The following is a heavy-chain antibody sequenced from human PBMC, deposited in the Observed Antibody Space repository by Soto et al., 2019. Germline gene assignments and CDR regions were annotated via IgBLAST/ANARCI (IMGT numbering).Heavy chain of an antibody. V-gene: IGHV3-30*18. Sequence: VQLVESGGGVVQPGRSLRLSCAASGFTFSDYAMHWVRQAPGKGLEWVAVVSHDGRNTRYADSVKGRFTISRDSSKNTVSLEMTSLRAEDTAVYYCAKGGRQWLVTSDFNYWGQGALLTGSS. CDR3: AKGGRQWLVTSDFNY. J-gene: IGHJ4*02. D-gene: IGHD6-19*01. CDR1: GFTFSDYA. CDR2: VSHDGRNT.